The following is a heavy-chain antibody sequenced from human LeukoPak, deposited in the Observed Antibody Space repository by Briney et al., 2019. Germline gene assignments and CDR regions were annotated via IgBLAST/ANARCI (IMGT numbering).Heavy chain of an antibody. CDR3: ARVPGFNWFDP. CDR1: GASISSGSNY. V-gene: IGHV4-39*07. J-gene: IGHJ5*02. CDR2: IYSSGST. Sequence: PSETLSLTCSVSGASISSGSNYWGWIRQPPGKTLEWIGSIYSSGSTYYNPSLKSRVTMSVDTSKNQFSLKLSSVTAADTAVYYCARVPGFNWFDPWGQGTLVTASS.